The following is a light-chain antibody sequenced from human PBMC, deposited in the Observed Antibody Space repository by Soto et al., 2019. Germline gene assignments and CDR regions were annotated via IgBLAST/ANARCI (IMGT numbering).Light chain of an antibody. Sequence: QSALTQPPSASGSPGQSVTVSCTGTSSDVGGYNSVSWYQQHPGKAPKLMIYEVTKRPSGVPDRFSGSKSGNTASLTVSGLQAEDEADYYCSSYAGSNILVFGGGTKPTVL. J-gene: IGLJ2*01. CDR3: SSYAGSNILV. CDR1: SSDVGGYNS. V-gene: IGLV2-8*01. CDR2: EVT.